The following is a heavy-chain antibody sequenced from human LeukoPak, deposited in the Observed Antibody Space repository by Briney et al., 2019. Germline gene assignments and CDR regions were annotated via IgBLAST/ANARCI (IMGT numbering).Heavy chain of an antibody. CDR1: GYSFTNYW. D-gene: IGHD6-13*01. CDR2: IYPGDYDT. CDR3: ARDAGEAGNEY. J-gene: IGHJ4*02. V-gene: IGHV5-51*01. Sequence: GGSLKISWKGSGYSFTNYWIGRVRQVPGKGLEGRGIIYPGDYDTRYSRSCQGQVTISASKSIRPADFEWRSPKAPDTPMYYCARDAGEAGNEYWGEGTLVTVSS.